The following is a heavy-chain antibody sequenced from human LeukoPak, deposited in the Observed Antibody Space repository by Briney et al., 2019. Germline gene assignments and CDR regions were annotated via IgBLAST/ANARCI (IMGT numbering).Heavy chain of an antibody. CDR2: IYNSGST. V-gene: IGHV4-59*01. CDR3: ARSPSRSDFWSGYTFDY. D-gene: IGHD3-3*01. J-gene: IGHJ4*02. CDR1: GRFISSYY. Sequence: SESLSLTCTVSGRFISSYYWSWIRQPPGKVLEWIGYIYNSGSTNYNPSLKSRVTISVDTSKNQFSLKLSSVTAADTAVYYCARSPSRSDFWSGYTFDYWGEGTLVTVSS.